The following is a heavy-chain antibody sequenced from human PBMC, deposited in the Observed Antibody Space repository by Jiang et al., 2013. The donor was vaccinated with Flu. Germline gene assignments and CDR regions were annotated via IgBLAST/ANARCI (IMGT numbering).Heavy chain of an antibody. CDR1: GYTFTTYA. D-gene: IGHD1-20*01. V-gene: IGHV1-3*01. J-gene: IGHJ6*02. Sequence: GAEVKKPGASVKVSCKASGYTFTTYAMHWVRRAPGQRLEWMGWINAGNGNTKYSQKFQGRVTITRDTSASTAYMQLSSLRSEDTAVYYCARQGRNVTGTPTGMDVWGQGTTVTVSS. CDR2: INAGNGNT. CDR3: ARQGRNVTGTPTGMDV.